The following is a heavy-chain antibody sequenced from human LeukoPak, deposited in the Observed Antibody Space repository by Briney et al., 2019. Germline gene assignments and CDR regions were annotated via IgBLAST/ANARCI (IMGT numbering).Heavy chain of an antibody. Sequence: PSETLSLTCTVSGGSISSDYWSWIRQPPGKGLEWIGYIHYSGITNYNPSLKGRVTISVGTSKSHFSLRLSSVTAADTAVYYCSRPTPYGGNSAFGDWGQGTLITVSS. CDR1: GGSISSDY. V-gene: IGHV4-59*08. J-gene: IGHJ4*02. CDR2: IHYSGIT. D-gene: IGHD4-23*01. CDR3: SRPTPYGGNSAFGD.